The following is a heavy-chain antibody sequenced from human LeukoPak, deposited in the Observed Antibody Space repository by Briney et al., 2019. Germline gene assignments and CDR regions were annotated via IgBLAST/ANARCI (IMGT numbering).Heavy chain of an antibody. CDR1: GFTFSSYA. D-gene: IGHD5-18*01. V-gene: IGHV3-23*01. CDR3: AKGTSPGYAYGGGFFDY. Sequence: PGGSLRLSCAASGFTFSSYAMSWVRQAPGMGLEWVSTISGSAFGTYYAHSVTGRFTISRDNSKNTLSLQMSSLRAEDTAVYYCAKGTSPGYAYGGGFFDYWGQGTLVTVSS. J-gene: IGHJ4*02. CDR2: ISGSAFGT.